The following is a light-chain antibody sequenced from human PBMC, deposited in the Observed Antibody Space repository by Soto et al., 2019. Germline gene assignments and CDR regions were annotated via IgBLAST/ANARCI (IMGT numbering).Light chain of an antibody. CDR1: SSNIGAGYD. J-gene: IGLJ1*01. V-gene: IGLV1-40*01. CDR3: QSYDSRLSGYV. CDR2: GNS. Sequence: QSVLTQPPSVSGAPGQRVTISCTGSSSNIGAGYDVNWYQQLPGTAPKFLIYGNSNRPSGVPDRFSGSKSGTSASLAITGLQAEDEADYYCQSYDSRLSGYVFGIGTKLTVL.